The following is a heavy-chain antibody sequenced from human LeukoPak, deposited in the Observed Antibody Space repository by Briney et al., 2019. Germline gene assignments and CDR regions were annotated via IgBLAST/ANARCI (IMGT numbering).Heavy chain of an antibody. V-gene: IGHV3-21*01. CDR3: ARAREYYYSSGYYY. Sequence: PGGSLRLSCAASGFTFSSYSMNWVRQAPGKGLEWVSSISSSSSYIYYADSVKGRFTISRDNAKNSLYLQMNSLRAEDTAVYYCARAREYYYSSGYYYWGQGTLVTVSS. D-gene: IGHD3-22*01. CDR2: ISSSSSYI. J-gene: IGHJ4*02. CDR1: GFTFSSYS.